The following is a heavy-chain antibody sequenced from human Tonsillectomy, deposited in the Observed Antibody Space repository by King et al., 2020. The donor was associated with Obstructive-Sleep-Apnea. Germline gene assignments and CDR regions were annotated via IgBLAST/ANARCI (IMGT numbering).Heavy chain of an antibody. Sequence: VPLQESGPGPVRPSETLSLTCTVSGYSISSGFYWGWIRQPPGKGLQWLGSIYHTGKTYYNPSLKSRITLSIDGPNNRFSLKLVSVTVADTAVYFRSRESPLWFGPNPSPRLPFDYWGQGTLVTVSS. CDR2: IYHTGKT. J-gene: IGHJ4*02. D-gene: IGHD3-10*01. V-gene: IGHV4-38-2*02. CDR1: GYSISSGFY. CDR3: SRESPLWFGPNPSPRLPFDY.